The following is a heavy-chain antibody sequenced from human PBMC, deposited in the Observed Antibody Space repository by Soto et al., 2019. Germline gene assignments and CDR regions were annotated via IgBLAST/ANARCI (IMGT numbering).Heavy chain of an antibody. V-gene: IGHV3-11*01. J-gene: IGHJ4*02. Sequence: GGSLRLSCAASGFIFGDYAMGWIRQAPGKGLEWISYISLSGYVKYYTDSVKGRFTSSRDNAKNSLHLQMDNLAAGDTAVYYCVRWYSGFDFWGQGTRVTVSS. CDR1: GFIFGDYA. CDR2: ISLSGYVK. D-gene: IGHD6-13*01. CDR3: VRWYSGFDF.